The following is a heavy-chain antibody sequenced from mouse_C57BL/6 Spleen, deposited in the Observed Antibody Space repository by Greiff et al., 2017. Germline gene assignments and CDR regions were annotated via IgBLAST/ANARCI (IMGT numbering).Heavy chain of an antibody. Sequence: VKLMESGPELVKPGASVKISCKASGYAFSSSWMNWVKQRPGKGLEWIGRIYPGDGDTNYNGKFKGKATLTADKSSSTAYMQLSSLTSEDSAVYFCARWGVVAENYAMDYWGQGTTVTVSS. CDR3: ARWGVVAENYAMDY. D-gene: IGHD1-1*01. CDR1: GYAFSSSW. CDR2: IYPGDGDT. V-gene: IGHV1-82*01. J-gene: IGHJ4*01.